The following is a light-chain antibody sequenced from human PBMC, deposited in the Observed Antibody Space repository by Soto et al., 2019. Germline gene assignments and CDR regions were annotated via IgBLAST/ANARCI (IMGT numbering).Light chain of an antibody. V-gene: IGLV1-44*01. CDR3: LTWDNNLNGPV. Sequence: QSVVTQPPSASGTPGQRVIISCSGSTSNVAINLVLWYQHLPGTAPKLLIDSTNQRPSGVPARFSGSKSGTSASLAISELPSEDEADYYCLTWDNNLNGPVFGGGTKLTVL. CDR2: STN. J-gene: IGLJ2*01. CDR1: TSNVAINL.